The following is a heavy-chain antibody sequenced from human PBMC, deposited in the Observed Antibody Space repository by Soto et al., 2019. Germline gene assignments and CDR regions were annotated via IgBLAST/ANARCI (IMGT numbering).Heavy chain of an antibody. D-gene: IGHD3-16*01. Sequence: EVQLVESGGGLVQPGRSLRLSCAASGFTFDDYAMHWVRQAPGKGLAWVSGISWNSGSIGYADSVKGRFTISRDNAKNSLYLQMNSLRAEDTALYYCAKDESPDLAEYFDLWGRGTLVTVSS. CDR2: ISWNSGSI. CDR1: GFTFDDYA. J-gene: IGHJ2*01. V-gene: IGHV3-9*01. CDR3: AKDESPDLAEYFDL.